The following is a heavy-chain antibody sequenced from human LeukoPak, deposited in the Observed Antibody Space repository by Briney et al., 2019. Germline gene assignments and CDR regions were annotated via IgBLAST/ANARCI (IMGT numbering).Heavy chain of an antibody. D-gene: IGHD2-2*01. J-gene: IGHJ5*01. CDR3: ARDLASASCPCRWFDY. V-gene: IGHV3-7*01. CDR2: IKQDGSEK. Sequence: GGSLRLSCAASGFTFSRYWMSWVRQAPGKGLEWVANIKQDGSEKYYVDSVKGRFTISRDSAKNSLYLQMNSLRAEDTAVYYCARDLASASCPCRWFDYWGQGTLVTVSS. CDR1: GFTFSRYW.